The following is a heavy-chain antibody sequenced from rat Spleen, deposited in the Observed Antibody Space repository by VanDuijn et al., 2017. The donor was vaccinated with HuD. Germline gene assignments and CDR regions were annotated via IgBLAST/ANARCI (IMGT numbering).Heavy chain of an antibody. CDR1: GFTFNNYG. CDR3: TRAGYLRDWYFDF. D-gene: IGHD2-2*01. Sequence: EVQMVESGGGLVQPGRSLKLSCTASGFTFNNYGMHWIRQAPTKGLEWVASISYEGSTTYYGDSVKGRFTISRDNAKSTLYLQMDSLRSEDTATYYCTRAGYLRDWYFDFWGPGTMVTVSS. CDR2: ISYEGSTT. V-gene: IGHV5-19*01. J-gene: IGHJ1*01.